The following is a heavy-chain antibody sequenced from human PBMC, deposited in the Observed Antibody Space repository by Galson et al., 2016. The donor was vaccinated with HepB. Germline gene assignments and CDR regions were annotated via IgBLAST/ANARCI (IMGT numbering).Heavy chain of an antibody. Sequence: PALVTPTQTLTLTCTFSGFSLTTPGVGVGWIRQPPGKALEWLAFIYWNDDERYSPSLKSRLSITKDTSKNRVVLTMTNMDPVDTATYYCVHIVHSGSYYYFAYWGQGTLVTVSS. J-gene: IGHJ4*02. V-gene: IGHV2-5*01. CDR3: VHIVHSGSYYYFAY. CDR1: GFSLTTPGVG. CDR2: IYWNDDE. D-gene: IGHD1-26*01.